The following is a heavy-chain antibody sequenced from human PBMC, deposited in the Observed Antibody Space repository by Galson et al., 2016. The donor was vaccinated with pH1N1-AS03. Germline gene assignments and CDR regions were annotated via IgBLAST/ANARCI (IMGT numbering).Heavy chain of an antibody. D-gene: IGHD5-24*01. CDR1: GYTFTNYF. CDR2: INPSGGTT. Sequence: SVQVSCKASGYTFTNYFMHWVRQAPGQGLEWMGVINPSGGTTRCAQKFQGRVTMTRDTSTSTVYMELSRRRSADTAVYYCARTPAEMATISFDYWGQGTLVTVSS. V-gene: IGHV1-46*01. CDR3: ARTPAEMATISFDY. J-gene: IGHJ4*02.